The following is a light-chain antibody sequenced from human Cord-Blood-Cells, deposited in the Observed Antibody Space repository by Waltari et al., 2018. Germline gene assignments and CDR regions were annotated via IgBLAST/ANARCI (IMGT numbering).Light chain of an antibody. Sequence: DIVITQSPDSLVVALGERATVNCNSSQSVLYSSNNKNYLACYQPKPGQPPRLLIYWASTRASGVPDRFSGSGSGTDFTLTISSLQAEDVAVYYCQQYYSTPPTFGQGTKVEIK. V-gene: IGKV4-1*01. J-gene: IGKJ1*01. CDR3: QQYYSTPPT. CDR2: WAS. CDR1: QSVLYSSNNKNY.